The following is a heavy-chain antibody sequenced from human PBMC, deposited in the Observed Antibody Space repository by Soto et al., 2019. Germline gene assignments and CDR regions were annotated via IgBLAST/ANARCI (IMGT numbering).Heavy chain of an antibody. CDR2: IYYSGST. CDR1: GGSISSYY. Sequence: PSETLSLTCTVSGGSISSYYWSWIRQPPGKGLEWIGYIYYSGSTNYNPSLKSRVTISVDTSKNQFSLKLSSVTAADTAVYYCARGITYYYDSSGYYSLLYYFDYWGQGTLVTVSS. V-gene: IGHV4-59*01. CDR3: ARGITYYYDSSGYYSLLYYFDY. J-gene: IGHJ4*02. D-gene: IGHD3-22*01.